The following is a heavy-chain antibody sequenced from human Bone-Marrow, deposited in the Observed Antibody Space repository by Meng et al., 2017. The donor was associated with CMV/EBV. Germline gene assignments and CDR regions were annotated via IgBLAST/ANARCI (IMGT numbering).Heavy chain of an antibody. CDR3: AKDRGRSLSKLLRNYYGMDV. J-gene: IGHJ6*02. CDR2: IYSCGST. V-gene: IGHV3-66*03. D-gene: IGHD2-15*01. Sequence: GESLKISCAASGFTVSSNYMSWVRQAPGKGLEWVSVIYSCGSTYYADSVKGRFTISRDNSKNTLYLQMNSLRAEDTAVYYCAKDRGRSLSKLLRNYYGMDVWGQGTTVTVSS. CDR1: GFTVSSNY.